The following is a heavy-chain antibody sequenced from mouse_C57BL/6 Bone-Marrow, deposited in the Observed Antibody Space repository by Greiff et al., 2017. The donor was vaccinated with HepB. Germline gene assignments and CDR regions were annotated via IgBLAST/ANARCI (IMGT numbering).Heavy chain of an antibody. D-gene: IGHD3-2*02. CDR1: GYAFTNYL. V-gene: IGHV1-54*01. Sequence: VQLQQSGAELVRPGTSVKVSCKASGYAFTNYLIEWVKQRPGQGLEWIGVINPGSGGTNYNEKFKGKATLTSDKSSSTAYMQLSSLTSEDSAVYFCATLGSSGPWFAYWGQGTLVTVSA. J-gene: IGHJ3*01. CDR3: ATLGSSGPWFAY. CDR2: INPGSGGT.